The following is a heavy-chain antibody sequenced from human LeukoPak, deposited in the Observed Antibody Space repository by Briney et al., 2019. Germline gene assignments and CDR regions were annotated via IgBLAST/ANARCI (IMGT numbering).Heavy chain of an antibody. CDR3: ARDEPVAAAGWFAFDI. CDR1: GFTFSNAW. J-gene: IGHJ3*02. D-gene: IGHD6-13*01. CDR2: IYSGGNT. V-gene: IGHV3-53*01. Sequence: TGGSLRLSCAASGFTFSNAWMSWVRQAPGKGLEWVSVIYSGGNTYYADSVKGRFTISRDNSKNTLYLQMSSLRVEDTAVYYCARDEPVAAAGWFAFDIWGQGTMVTVSS.